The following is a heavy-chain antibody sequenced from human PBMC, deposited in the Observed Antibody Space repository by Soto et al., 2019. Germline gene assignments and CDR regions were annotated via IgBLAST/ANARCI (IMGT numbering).Heavy chain of an antibody. CDR2: ISGSGGFT. CDR3: AKDLPGNGPFLNWYFDL. Sequence: EVQLLESGGGLVQPGGSLRLSCAASGFTFSSYAMSWVRQAPGKGLEWVSAISGSGGFTYYSDSVKGRFTISRDNSKNTLYLRMNSLRAEDTAVYYCAKDLPGNGPFLNWYFDLWGRGTLVTVSS. J-gene: IGHJ2*01. CDR1: GFTFSSYA. D-gene: IGHD2-8*01. V-gene: IGHV3-23*01.